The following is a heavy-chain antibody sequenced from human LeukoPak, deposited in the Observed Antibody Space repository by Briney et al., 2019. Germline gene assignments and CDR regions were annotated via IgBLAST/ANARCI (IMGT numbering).Heavy chain of an antibody. J-gene: IGHJ4*02. CDR1: GFTFSSYA. Sequence: GGSLRLSCAASGFTFSSYAMSWVRQAPGKGLEWVSAISSNGGSTYYANSVKGRFTISRDNSKNTLYLQMGSLRAEDMAVYYCARVGRGYSYGYLGLDYWGQGTLVTVSS. V-gene: IGHV3-64*01. CDR3: ARVGRGYSYGYLGLDY. CDR2: ISSNGGST. D-gene: IGHD5-18*01.